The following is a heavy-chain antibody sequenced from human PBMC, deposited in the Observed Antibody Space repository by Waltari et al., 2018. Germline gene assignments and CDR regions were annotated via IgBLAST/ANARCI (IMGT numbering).Heavy chain of an antibody. CDR1: AGTFSRYA. Sequence: VELVQSGAEEKKPGSSVKVSCKASAGTFSRYAVPWEGPAPGLGLDRLGRIIPIFSTANYAQKLQGRVTITADKSTITAYMELSSLRSEDTAVYYCGGDHSPQSGFDPWGQGTLVTVSS. J-gene: IGHJ5*02. CDR2: IIPIFSTA. D-gene: IGHD3-3*01. V-gene: IGHV1-69*13. CDR3: GGDHSPQSGFDP.